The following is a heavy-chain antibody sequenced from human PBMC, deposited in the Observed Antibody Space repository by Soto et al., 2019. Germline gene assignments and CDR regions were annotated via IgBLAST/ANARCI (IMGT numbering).Heavy chain of an antibody. Sequence: GGSLRLSCAASGFTFSSYAMSWVRQAPGKGLEWVSAISGSGGSTYYADSVKGRFTISRDNSKNTLYPQMNSLRAEDTAVYYCARDASYYSLWSGYYPSRNGMDVWGQGTTVTVSS. CDR1: GFTFSSYA. CDR3: ARDASYYSLWSGYYPSRNGMDV. CDR2: ISGSGGST. J-gene: IGHJ6*02. D-gene: IGHD3-3*01. V-gene: IGHV3-23*01.